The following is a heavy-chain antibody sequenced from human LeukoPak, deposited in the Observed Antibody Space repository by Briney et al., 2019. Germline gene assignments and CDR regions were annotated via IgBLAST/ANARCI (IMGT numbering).Heavy chain of an antibody. CDR3: ARGHSGYDWHYYYYMDV. CDR2: IYYSGST. Sequence: SETLSLTCTVSGGSISSYYWSWIRQPPGKGLEWIGYIYYSGSTNYNPSLKSRVTISVDTSKNQFSLKLSSVTAADTAVYYCARGHSGYDWHYYYYMDVWGKGTTVTVSS. CDR1: GGSISSYY. D-gene: IGHD5-12*01. J-gene: IGHJ6*03. V-gene: IGHV4-59*12.